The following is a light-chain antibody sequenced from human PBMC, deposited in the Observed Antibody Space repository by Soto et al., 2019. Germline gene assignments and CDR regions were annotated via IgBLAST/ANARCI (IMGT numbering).Light chain of an antibody. CDR1: SSDVGSYNL. Sequence: QSALTQPASMSGSPGQSITISCTGTSSDVGSYNLVSWYQQFPDKAPKLIIYDGSERPSGVSDRFSGSKSGNTASLTISGLRAEDEAEYHCSSYAPSSSCAYVFGTGTKLTVL. V-gene: IGLV2-23*01. CDR2: DGS. CDR3: SSYAPSSSCAYV. J-gene: IGLJ1*01.